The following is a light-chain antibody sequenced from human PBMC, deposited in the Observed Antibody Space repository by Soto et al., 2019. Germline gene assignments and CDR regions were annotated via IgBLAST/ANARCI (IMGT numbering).Light chain of an antibody. CDR1: SSDVGGYGY. CDR2: DVS. J-gene: IGLJ2*01. V-gene: IGLV2-14*03. CDR3: SSYSKTSPVI. Sequence: QSVLTQPASMSGSPGQSITISCTGTSSDVGGYGYVSWYQQHPGKPPKLRIYDVSDRPSGVSNRFSGSKSGNTASLTISGLQAEDDADYYCSSYSKTSPVIFGGGTKVTVL.